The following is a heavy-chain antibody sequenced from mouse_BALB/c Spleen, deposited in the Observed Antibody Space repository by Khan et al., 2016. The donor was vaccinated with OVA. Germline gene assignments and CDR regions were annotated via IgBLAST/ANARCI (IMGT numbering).Heavy chain of an antibody. CDR1: GYSITSDYA. Sequence: EVQLQESGPGLVKPSQSLSLTCTVTGYSITSDYAWNWIRQFPGNKLEWMGYISYSGRTSYNPSLKSRISITRDTSKNQFFLQLNSVTTEDTATSYCARSVTITTVVATDFDYWSQGTTLTVSS. D-gene: IGHD1-1*01. V-gene: IGHV3-2*02. CDR3: ARSVTITTVVATDFDY. J-gene: IGHJ2*01. CDR2: ISYSGRT.